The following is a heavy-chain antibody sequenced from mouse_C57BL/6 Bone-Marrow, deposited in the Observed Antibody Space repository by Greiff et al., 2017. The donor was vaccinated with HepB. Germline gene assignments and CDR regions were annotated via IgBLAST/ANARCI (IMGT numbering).Heavy chain of an antibody. J-gene: IGHJ4*01. D-gene: IGHD2-4*01. CDR1: GFTFSNYW. Sequence: DVKLVESGGGLVQPGGSMKLSCVASGFTFSNYWMNWVRQSPEKGLEWVAQIRLKSDNYATHYAESVKGRFTISRDDSKSSVYLQMNNLRAEETGIYYCTGEGLRRGYAMDYWGQGTSVTVSS. CDR2: IRLKSDNYAT. CDR3: TGEGLRRGYAMDY. V-gene: IGHV6-3*01.